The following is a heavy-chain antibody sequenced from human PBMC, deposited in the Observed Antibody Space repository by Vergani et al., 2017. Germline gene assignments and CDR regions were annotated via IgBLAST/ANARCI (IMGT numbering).Heavy chain of an antibody. Sequence: QVQLVQSGAEVKKPGASVKVSCKASGYTFTSYGISWVRQAPGQGLEWMGIINPSGGSTSYAQKFQGRVTMTRDTSTSTVYMELSSLRSEDTAVYYCARSPRSGYYTAPTDYWGQGTLVTVSS. CDR3: ARSPRSGYYTAPTDY. J-gene: IGHJ4*02. CDR1: GYTFTSYG. CDR2: INPSGGST. D-gene: IGHD3-3*01. V-gene: IGHV1-46*01.